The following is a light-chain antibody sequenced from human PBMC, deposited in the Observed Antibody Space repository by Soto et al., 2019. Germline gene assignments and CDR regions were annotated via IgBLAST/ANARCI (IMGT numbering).Light chain of an antibody. J-gene: IGKJ4*02. Sequence: DIQMTQSPSTLSASVGDRVTITCRASQSFSHWLAWYQQKPGQAPNLLIYKASILQSGVPTRFSGRGSGTEVALTISSLQPDDVSTYYCQLYSSFPLTVGGGTKVQFQ. CDR1: QSFSHW. V-gene: IGKV1-5*03. CDR3: QLYSSFPLT. CDR2: KAS.